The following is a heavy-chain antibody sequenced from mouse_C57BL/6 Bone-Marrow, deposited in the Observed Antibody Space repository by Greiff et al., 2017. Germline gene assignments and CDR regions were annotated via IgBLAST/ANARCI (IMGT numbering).Heavy chain of an antibody. V-gene: IGHV14-4*01. CDR1: GFNIKDDY. J-gene: IGHJ1*03. D-gene: IGHD1-1*01. CDR3: TTYYGSPWYFDV. CDR2: IDPENGDT. Sequence: EVQLQQSGAELVRPGASVKLSCTASGFNIKDDYMHWVKQRPEQGLEWIGWIDPENGDTEYASKFQGKATITADTSSNTAYLQLSSLTSEDTAVYYCTTYYGSPWYFDVWGTGTTVTVSS.